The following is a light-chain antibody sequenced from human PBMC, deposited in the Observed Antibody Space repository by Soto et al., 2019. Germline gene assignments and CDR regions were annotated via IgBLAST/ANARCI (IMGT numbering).Light chain of an antibody. V-gene: IGKV1-39*01. Sequence: DIQMTQSPSSLSASVGDKVTITCRASQSINTYLSWYQKKPGEPPNLLPYTSSSLRSGVPSRLSGSGSGTDFTLTISSLQPDDFATYYCQQTYSTPWTFGQGTKVEIK. CDR2: TSS. J-gene: IGKJ1*01. CDR1: QSINTY. CDR3: QQTYSTPWT.